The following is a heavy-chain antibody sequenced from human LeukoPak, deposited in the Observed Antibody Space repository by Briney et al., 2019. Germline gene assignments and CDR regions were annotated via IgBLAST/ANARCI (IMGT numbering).Heavy chain of an antibody. Sequence: GGSLRLSCAASGFNVSRNYMSWVRQAPGKGLEWLSVIYSSGTTYYADSVKGRFTISRDNSKNTLYLQMNSLRAEDTAVYYCARERWIQLWFYGMDVWGQGTTVTVSS. CDR3: ARERWIQLWFYGMDV. CDR2: IYSSGTT. J-gene: IGHJ6*02. CDR1: GFNVSRNY. V-gene: IGHV3-53*01. D-gene: IGHD5-18*01.